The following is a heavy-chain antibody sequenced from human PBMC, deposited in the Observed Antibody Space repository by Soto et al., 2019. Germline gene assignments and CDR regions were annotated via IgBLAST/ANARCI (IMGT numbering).Heavy chain of an antibody. J-gene: IGHJ6*03. V-gene: IGHV4-31*03. D-gene: IGHD4-4*01. CDR3: ASSTVTRTYYYYYYMDV. Sequence: SETLSLTCTVSGGSISSGGYYWSWIRQHPGKGLEWIGYIYYSGSTYYNPSLKSRVTISVDTSKNQFSLKLSSVTAADTAVYYCASSTVTRTYYYYYYMDVWGKGSTVTV. CDR2: IYYSGST. CDR1: GGSISSGGYY.